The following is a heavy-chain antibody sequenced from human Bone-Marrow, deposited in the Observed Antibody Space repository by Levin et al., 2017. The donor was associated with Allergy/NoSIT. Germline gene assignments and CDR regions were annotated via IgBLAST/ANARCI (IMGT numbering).Heavy chain of an antibody. J-gene: IGHJ5*02. D-gene: IGHD6-19*01. CDR2: IFYSGNT. CDR1: GGSVRHSGYY. Sequence: SQTLSLTCTVSGGSVRHSGYYWGWIRQPPGKGLEWIGSIFYSGNTHYNPSLKSRVNIFVDTSKNQFFLKMSSVTAADTAMYYCAGHEGGGGWYNDPYWFDPWGQGTLVTVSS. CDR3: AGHEGGGGWYNDPYWFDP. V-gene: IGHV4-39*01.